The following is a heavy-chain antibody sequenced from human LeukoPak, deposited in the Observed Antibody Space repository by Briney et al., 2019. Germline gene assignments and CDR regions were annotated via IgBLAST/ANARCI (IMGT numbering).Heavy chain of an antibody. CDR2: ISSSSSYI. V-gene: IGHV3-21*01. D-gene: IGHD6-19*01. CDR3: AKDPPHEAVAGSSLWY. J-gene: IGHJ4*02. Sequence: TGGSLRLSCAASGFTFSSYSMNWVRQAPGKGLEWVSSISSSSSYIYYADSVKGRFTISRDNAKNSLYLQMNSLRAEDTAVYYCAKDPPHEAVAGSSLWYWGQGTLVTVSS. CDR1: GFTFSSYS.